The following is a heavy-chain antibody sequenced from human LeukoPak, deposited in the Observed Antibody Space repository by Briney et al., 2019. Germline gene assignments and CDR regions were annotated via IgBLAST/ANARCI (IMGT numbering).Heavy chain of an antibody. D-gene: IGHD2-15*01. CDR1: GGSISSSGYY. J-gene: IGHJ3*02. CDR2: IFYSGST. CDR3: ARALDFVVVVAAPHDAFDI. Sequence: SETLSLTCTVSGGSISSSGYYWNWIRQHPGKGLEWIGYIFYSGSTYYNPSLKSRVTISVDTSKNQFSLKLSSVTAADTAVYYCARALDFVVVVAAPHDAFDIWGQGTMVTVSS. V-gene: IGHV4-31*03.